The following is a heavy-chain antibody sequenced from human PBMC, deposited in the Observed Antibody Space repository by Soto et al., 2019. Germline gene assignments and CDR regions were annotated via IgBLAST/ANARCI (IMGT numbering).Heavy chain of an antibody. CDR3: ARFISGDYYNNWFDP. CDR2: ISSSGSTI. CDR1: GFTFSDYY. J-gene: IGHJ5*02. V-gene: IGHV3-11*01. Sequence: PGGSLRLSCAASGFTFSDYYMSWIRQAPGKGLEWVSYISSSGSTIYYADSVKGRFTISRDNAKNSLYLQMNSLRAEDTAVYYCARFISGDYYNNWFDPWGQGTLVTVSS. D-gene: IGHD4-17*01.